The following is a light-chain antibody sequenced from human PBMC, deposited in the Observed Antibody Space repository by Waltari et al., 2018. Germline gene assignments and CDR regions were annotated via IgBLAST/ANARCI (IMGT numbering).Light chain of an antibody. J-gene: IGLJ3*02. Sequence: QFALTQPASLSGTPGQSIVISCTGSRADGGGPNSVCWYQQHPGKAPKVLIFDVNSRPSGVDYRFSGSKSGNTASLTISGLQPEDEANYYCSCLTKGNTWIFGGGTELTVL. CDR3: SCLTKGNTWI. CDR2: DVN. V-gene: IGLV2-14*03. CDR1: RADGGGPNS.